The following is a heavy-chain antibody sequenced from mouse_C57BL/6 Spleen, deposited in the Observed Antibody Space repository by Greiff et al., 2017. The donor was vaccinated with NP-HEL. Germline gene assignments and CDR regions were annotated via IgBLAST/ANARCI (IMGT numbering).Heavy chain of an antibody. Sequence: QVQLQQPGAELVKPGASVKMSCKASGYTFTSYWITWVKQRPGQGLEWIGDIYPGSGSTNYNEKFKSKATLTVDTSSSTAYMQLSSLTSEDAAVYYCAWSYDGYYGCAYWGQGTLVTVSA. CDR3: AWSYDGYYGCAY. CDR1: GYTFTSYW. J-gene: IGHJ3*01. D-gene: IGHD2-3*01. CDR2: IYPGSGST. V-gene: IGHV1-55*01.